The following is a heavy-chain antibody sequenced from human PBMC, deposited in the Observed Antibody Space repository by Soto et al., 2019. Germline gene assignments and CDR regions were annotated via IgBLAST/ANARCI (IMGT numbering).Heavy chain of an antibody. D-gene: IGHD3-22*01. V-gene: IGHV3-23*01. J-gene: IGHJ4*02. CDR3: AKDSNKYSSSLRGRYFDY. CDR2: ISGGGSTA. Sequence: EVQLLESGGGLVQRGGSQRLSCAASGFTFTSYVMSWVRQAPGKGLEWFAGISGGGSTAFYADSVKGRFTISRDNAKNTLVLQMDSLRAEDTAIYYCAKDSNKYSSSLRGRYFDYWGQGTLVTVSS. CDR1: GFTFTSYV.